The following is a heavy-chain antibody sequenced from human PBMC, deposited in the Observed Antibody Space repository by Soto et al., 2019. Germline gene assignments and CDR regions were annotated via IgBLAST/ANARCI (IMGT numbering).Heavy chain of an antibody. CDR1: GGSISSSNW. J-gene: IGHJ4*02. Sequence: QVQLQESGPGLVKPSGTLSLTCAVSGGSISSSNWWSWVRQPPGKGLEWIGEIYHSGSTNYNPSLNSRVTISVDKSKNQFSLKLSSVTAADTAVYYCARVASSVAGTIAIAYWGQGTLVTVSS. CDR3: ARVASSVAGTIAIAY. V-gene: IGHV4-4*02. CDR2: IYHSGST. D-gene: IGHD6-19*01.